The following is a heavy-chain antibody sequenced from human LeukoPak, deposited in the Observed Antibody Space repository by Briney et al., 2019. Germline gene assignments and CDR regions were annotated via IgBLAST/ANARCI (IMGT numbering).Heavy chain of an antibody. CDR2: IYHSGST. CDR1: GGSISSGGYS. V-gene: IGHV4-30-2*01. CDR3: ARSLRLWFGDLIGDWFDP. D-gene: IGHD3-10*01. Sequence: PSETLSLTCAVSGGSISSGGYSWSWIRQPPGKGLEWIGYIYHSGSTYYNPSLKSRVTISVDRSKNQFSLKLSSVTAADTAVYYCARSLRLWFGDLIGDWFDPWGQGTLVTVSS. J-gene: IGHJ5*02.